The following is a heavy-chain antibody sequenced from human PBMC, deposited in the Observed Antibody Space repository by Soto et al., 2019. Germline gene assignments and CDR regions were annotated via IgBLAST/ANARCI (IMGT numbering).Heavy chain of an antibody. CDR1: GGTFNKFA. V-gene: IGHV1-69*01. Sequence: VQLVQSGAEVKKTGSSVKVSCKASGGTFNKFAFSWVRQAPGQGFEWMGGIIPVFRSANYAQRFRGRITITADEYTSTVYLYLNDLRSDDTAVYYCARRYCASDNCHLFYYFVYLWGLGTTVTVSS. J-gene: IGHJ6*02. D-gene: IGHD2-21*02. CDR3: ARRYCASDNCHLFYYFVYL. CDR2: IIPVFRSA.